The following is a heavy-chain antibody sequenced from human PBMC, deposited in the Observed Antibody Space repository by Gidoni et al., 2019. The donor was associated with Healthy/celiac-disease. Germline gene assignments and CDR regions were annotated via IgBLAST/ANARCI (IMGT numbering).Heavy chain of an antibody. CDR2: ISSSGSTI. J-gene: IGHJ4*02. Sequence: EVQLVESGGGLVQPGGSLRLSCAASGFTFSRYEMNWVRQAPGKGLEWVSYISSSGSTIYYADSVKGRFTISRDNAKNSLYLQMNSLRAEDTAVYYCARGNTDCSGGSCYSTFRFDYWGQGTLVTVSS. V-gene: IGHV3-48*03. CDR1: GFTFSRYE. D-gene: IGHD2-15*01. CDR3: ARGNTDCSGGSCYSTFRFDY.